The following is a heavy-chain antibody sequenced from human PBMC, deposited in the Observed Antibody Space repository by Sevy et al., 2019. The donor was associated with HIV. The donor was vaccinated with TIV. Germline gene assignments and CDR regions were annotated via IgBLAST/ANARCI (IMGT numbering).Heavy chain of an antibody. J-gene: IGHJ3*02. CDR2: ISYDASIE. CDR3: ARGGNYGDSGDAVDI. D-gene: IGHD4-17*01. CDR1: GFAFSSYT. V-gene: IGHV3-30*14. Sequence: GGSLRLSCAASGFAFSSYTVYWVRQAPDKGLEWVALISYDASIEYYADSVRGRFTISRDTSESTLYLQMSSLRAEDTAVYYCARGGNYGDSGDAVDIWGQGTLVTVSS.